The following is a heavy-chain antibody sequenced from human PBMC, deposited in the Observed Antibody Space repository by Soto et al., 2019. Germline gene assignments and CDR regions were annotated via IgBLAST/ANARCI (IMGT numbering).Heavy chain of an antibody. CDR3: ASPSGALLWFGYFDS. Sequence: QVQLVQSGAEVKKPGSSVKVSCQASGGTFSSYAISWVRQAPGQGLEWMGGIIPIFGTANYAQKFQGRGTITADESTSTAYMELSSLRSEDTAVYYCASPSGALLWFGYFDSWGQGTLVTVSS. D-gene: IGHD3-10*01. J-gene: IGHJ4*02. V-gene: IGHV1-69*01. CDR1: GGTFSSYA. CDR2: IIPIFGTA.